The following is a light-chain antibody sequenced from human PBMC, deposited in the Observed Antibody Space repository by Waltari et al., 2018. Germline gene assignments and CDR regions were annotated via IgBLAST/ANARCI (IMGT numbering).Light chain of an antibody. CDR3: FSYADGRSLV. CDR1: STDLGSSTI. V-gene: IGLV2-23*01. Sequence: QSALTQPASVSGSPGQSITISCTGSSTDLGSSTIVSWSQHHPDKPPTLLIDEGTERPSGISPRFSGSKSGNTASLTISTRQAEDEADYYCFSYADGRSLVFGGGTKLTVL. J-gene: IGLJ2*01. CDR2: EGT.